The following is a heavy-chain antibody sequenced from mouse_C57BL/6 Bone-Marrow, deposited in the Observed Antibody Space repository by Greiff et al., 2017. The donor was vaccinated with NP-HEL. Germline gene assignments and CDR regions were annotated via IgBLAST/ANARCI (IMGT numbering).Heavy chain of an antibody. V-gene: IGHV14-4*01. CDR3: TFYYRSY. CDR1: GFNIKDDY. CDR2: IDPENGDT. D-gene: IGHD2-14*01. J-gene: IGHJ3*01. Sequence: VQLQQSGAELVRPGASVKLSCTASGFNIKDDYMHWVKQRPEQGLEWIGWIDPENGDTEYASKFQGKATITADTSSNTAYLQLSSLTSEDTAVYYCTFYYRSYWGQGTLVTVSA.